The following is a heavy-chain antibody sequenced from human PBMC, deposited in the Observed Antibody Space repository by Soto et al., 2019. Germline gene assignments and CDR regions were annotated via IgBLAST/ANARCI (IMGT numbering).Heavy chain of an antibody. D-gene: IGHD1-26*01. J-gene: IGHJ4*02. CDR1: GFTFTSFG. CDR2: VSYDGIDE. V-gene: IGHV3-30*03. Sequence: QVHLVESGGGVVQPGRSLRLSCAASGFTFTSFGIHWVRQAPGKGLEWVAVVSYDGIDENYADSVKGRFSISRDNSKNTVYLKMNSLIGEDTAVYYCATDLWEMATNTPDYWGQGTLVTVSS. CDR3: ATDLWEMATNTPDY.